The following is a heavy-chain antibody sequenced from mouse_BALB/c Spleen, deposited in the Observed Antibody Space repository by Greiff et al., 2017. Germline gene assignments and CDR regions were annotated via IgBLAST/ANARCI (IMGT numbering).Heavy chain of an antibody. Sequence: VQLKESGGGLVKPGGSLKLSCAASGFTFSSYAMSWVRQSPEKRLEWVAEISSGGSYTYYPDTVTGRFTISRDNAKNTLYLEMSSLRSEDTAMYYCARDQGDYYGSSYGYYAMDYWGQGTSVTVSS. CDR2: ISSGGSYT. CDR1: GFTFSSYA. V-gene: IGHV5-9-4*01. CDR3: ARDQGDYYGSSYGYYAMDY. D-gene: IGHD1-1*01. J-gene: IGHJ4*01.